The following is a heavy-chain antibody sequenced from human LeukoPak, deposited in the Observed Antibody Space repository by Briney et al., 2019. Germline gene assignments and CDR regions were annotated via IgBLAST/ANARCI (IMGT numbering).Heavy chain of an antibody. V-gene: IGHV1-18*01. CDR1: GYTFTSFG. D-gene: IGHD5-18*01. J-gene: IGHJ4*02. CDR2: ISAYNGNT. Sequence: ASVKVSCKASGYTFTSFGISWMRQAPGQGPEWVGWISAYNGNTNYVQNLQGRVTMTTDTSTNTAYMELRSLRSDDTAVYYCARDLGEDTTMIFFDYWGQGTPVTVSS. CDR3: ARDLGEDTTMIFFDY.